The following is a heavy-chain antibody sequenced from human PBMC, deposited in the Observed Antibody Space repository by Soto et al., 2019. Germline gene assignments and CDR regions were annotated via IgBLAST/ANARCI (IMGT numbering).Heavy chain of an antibody. CDR2: IKEDGSEK. V-gene: IGHV3-7*03. J-gene: IGHJ6*02. Sequence: HPGGSLRLSCAASGFIFSNYRMTWVRQAPGKGLEWEANIKEDGSEKNYVDSVKGRFTISRDNAKNSLYLQMNSLRGEDTATYYCARYLGMDVWGQGTTVTVSS. CDR3: ARYLGMDV. CDR1: GFIFSNYR.